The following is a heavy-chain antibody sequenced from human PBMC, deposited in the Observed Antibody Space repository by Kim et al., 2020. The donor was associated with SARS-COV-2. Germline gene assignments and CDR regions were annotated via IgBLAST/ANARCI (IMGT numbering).Heavy chain of an antibody. J-gene: IGHJ6*02. Sequence: ASVKVSCKASGYTFTSYGMSCVRQAPGQGLEWMGWISGYNGNTKYAQKFQGRVTMTTETSTSTVYMELGSLRFDDTATYYCARGNGLEVWGQGTTVTGSS. CDR1: GYTFTSYG. V-gene: IGHV1-18*04. CDR2: ISGYNGNT. CDR3: ARGNGLEV.